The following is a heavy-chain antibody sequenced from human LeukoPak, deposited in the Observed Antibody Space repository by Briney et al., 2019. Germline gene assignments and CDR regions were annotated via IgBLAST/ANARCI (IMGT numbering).Heavy chain of an antibody. V-gene: IGHV3-23*01. CDR2: LISSGGST. CDR3: ARGGSGYYYVDY. D-gene: IGHD3-22*01. CDR1: GFTFSSYA. Sequence: GGSLRLSCAASGFTFSSYAMSWVRQAPGKGLEWVSGLISSGGSTYYADSVKGRFTISRDNSKNTLYLQMNSLRAEDTAVYYCARGGSGYYYVDYWGQGTLVTVSS. J-gene: IGHJ4*02.